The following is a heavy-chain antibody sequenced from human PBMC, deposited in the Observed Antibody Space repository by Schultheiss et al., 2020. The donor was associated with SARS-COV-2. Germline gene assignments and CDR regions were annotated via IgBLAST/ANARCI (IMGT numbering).Heavy chain of an antibody. J-gene: IGHJ3*02. D-gene: IGHD3-3*01. Sequence: GGSLRLSCAASGFTFSSYSMNWVRQAPGKGLEWVSSISSSSSYIYYADSVKGRFTISRDNAKNSLYLQMNSLRAEDTAVYYCARDHYDFWSGYSKTDAFDIWGQGTMVTVSS. V-gene: IGHV3-21*01. CDR1: GFTFSSYS. CDR2: ISSSSSYI. CDR3: ARDHYDFWSGYSKTDAFDI.